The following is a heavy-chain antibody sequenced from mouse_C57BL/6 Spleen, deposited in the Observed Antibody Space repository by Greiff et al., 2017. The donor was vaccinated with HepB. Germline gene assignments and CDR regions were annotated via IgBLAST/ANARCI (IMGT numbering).Heavy chain of an antibody. Sequence: VQLQQSGPELVKPGASVKISCKASGYSFTGYYMNWVKQSPEKSLEWIGEINPSTGGTTYNQKFKAKATLTVDKSSSTAYMQLKSLTSEDSAVYYCASWLLRSDYWGQGTTLTVSS. V-gene: IGHV1-42*01. CDR2: INPSTGGT. J-gene: IGHJ2*01. CDR1: GYSFTGYY. CDR3: ASWLLRSDY. D-gene: IGHD2-3*01.